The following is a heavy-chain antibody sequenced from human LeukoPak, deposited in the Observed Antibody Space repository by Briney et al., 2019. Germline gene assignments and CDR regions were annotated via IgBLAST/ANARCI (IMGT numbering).Heavy chain of an antibody. CDR3: ARTLRGLLPRTY. D-gene: IGHD3-22*01. J-gene: IGHJ4*02. CDR2: IYYSGNT. Sequence: SETLSLTCTVSGGSISSSSYYWGWIRQPPGKGLEWIGSIYYSGNTNYNPSLQSRVTISVDTSKNQFSLKLTSVTAADTAVYFCARTLRGLLPRTYWGQGTLVTASS. V-gene: IGHV4-39*01. CDR1: GGSISSSSYY.